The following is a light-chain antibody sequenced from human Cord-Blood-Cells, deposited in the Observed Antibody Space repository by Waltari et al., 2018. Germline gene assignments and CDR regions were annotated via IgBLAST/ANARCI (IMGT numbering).Light chain of an antibody. CDR3: QSADSSGTYHVV. CDR2: KDS. CDR1: ALPKQY. J-gene: IGLJ2*01. V-gene: IGLV3-25*03. Sequence: SYELTQPPSVSVSPGQTARITCSGDALPKQYAYWYQQKPGQAPVLVIYKDSERPSGIHERFSGSSSGTTVTLTISGVQAEDEADYYCQSADSSGTYHVVFGGGTKLTVL.